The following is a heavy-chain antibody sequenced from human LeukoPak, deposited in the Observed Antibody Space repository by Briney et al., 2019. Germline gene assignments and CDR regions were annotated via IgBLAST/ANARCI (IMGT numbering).Heavy chain of an antibody. J-gene: IGHJ3*02. Sequence: GGSLRLSCAASGFTFSSYGVHWVRQAPGKGLEWVAVISYDGSNKYYAGSVKGRFTISRDNSKNTLYLQMNSLRAEDTAVYYCAKTLIPLGYYDAFDIWGQGTMVTVSS. V-gene: IGHV3-30*18. CDR1: GFTFSSYG. CDR2: ISYDGSNK. D-gene: IGHD3-22*01. CDR3: AKTLIPLGYYDAFDI.